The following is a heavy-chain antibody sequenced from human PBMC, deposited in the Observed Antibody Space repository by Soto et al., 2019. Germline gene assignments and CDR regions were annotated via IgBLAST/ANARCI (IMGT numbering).Heavy chain of an antibody. D-gene: IGHD5-12*01. CDR3: AKDHGYNYPFYFNGMDV. J-gene: IGHJ6*02. V-gene: IGHV3-23*01. Sequence: GGSLRLSCAASGFTFSNYAMSWVRQAPGKGLEWVSAVGGSSVSTYYADAVKGRFTISRDNSKNTLYLQMNSLRAEDTAVYYCAKDHGYNYPFYFNGMDVWGQGTTVTVSS. CDR1: GFTFSNYA. CDR2: VGGSSVST.